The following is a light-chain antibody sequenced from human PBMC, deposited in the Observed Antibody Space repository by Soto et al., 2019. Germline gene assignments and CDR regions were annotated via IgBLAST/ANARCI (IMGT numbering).Light chain of an antibody. V-gene: IGKV1-5*03. CDR3: QQYSTYTPRT. CDR1: QSISIW. CDR2: KAS. J-gene: IGKJ1*01. Sequence: DIQMPQSTSTLSASVGDRVTITCRASQSISIWLAWYQQKPGKAPKILIYKASSLESGVPSRFSGSGSGTEFTLTISSLQPDDFATYYCQQYSTYTPRTFGQGAKVDI.